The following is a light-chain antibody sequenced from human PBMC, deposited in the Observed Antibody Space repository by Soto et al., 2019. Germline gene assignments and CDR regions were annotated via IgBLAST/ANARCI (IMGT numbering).Light chain of an antibody. CDR1: ESVASNY. J-gene: IGKJ1*01. CDR2: GAS. V-gene: IGKV3-20*01. Sequence: EIVLTQSPGTLSLSPGERATLSCRASESVASNYLAWYQHKPGQAPRLLFFGASNRATAIPGRFSGSGSGTDFTLTISRLEPVDFAVYYCHHYGRSPWTIGQGTKVVIK. CDR3: HHYGRSPWT.